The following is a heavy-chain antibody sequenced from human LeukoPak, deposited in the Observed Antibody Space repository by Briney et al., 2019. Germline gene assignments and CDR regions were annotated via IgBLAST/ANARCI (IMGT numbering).Heavy chain of an antibody. Sequence: PGGSLRLSCAASGFSFNTYAMSWVRQAPGKGLEWVSAISNTGGSTYYADSVKGRFTISRDKSKNTLSLQMNSLRAEDTAVYYCAQKGGYCSGGIFYFPYWGQGPLVTVSS. CDR2: ISNTGGST. CDR1: GFSFNTYA. V-gene: IGHV3-23*01. D-gene: IGHD2-15*01. CDR3: AQKGGYCSGGIFYFPY. J-gene: IGHJ1*01.